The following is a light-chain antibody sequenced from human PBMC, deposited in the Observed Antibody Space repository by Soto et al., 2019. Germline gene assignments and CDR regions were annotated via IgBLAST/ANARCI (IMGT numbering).Light chain of an antibody. CDR3: SSYAASNNWV. Sequence: QSALTQPPSASGSPGQSVTISCTGTSSDVGGYNYVSWYQQHPGKAPKLMIYEVSNRPSGVPDRFSGHKSGNTASLTVSGVQAEDEADYYCSSYAASNNWVFGGGTKLTVL. J-gene: IGLJ3*02. V-gene: IGLV2-8*01. CDR1: SSDVGGYNY. CDR2: EVS.